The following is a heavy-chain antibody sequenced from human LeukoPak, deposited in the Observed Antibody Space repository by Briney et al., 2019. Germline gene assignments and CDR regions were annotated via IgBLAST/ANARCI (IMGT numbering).Heavy chain of an antibody. CDR2: ISSSSSTI. CDR3: ARDPMYYDILTGYSGDGHFDY. Sequence: PGGSLRLSCAASGFTFSSYSMNWVRQAPGKGLEWVSYISSSSSTIYYADSVKGRFTISRDNAKNSLYLQMNSLRAEDTAVYYCARDPMYYDILTGYSGDGHFDYWGQGTLVTVSS. D-gene: IGHD3-9*01. J-gene: IGHJ4*02. V-gene: IGHV3-48*04. CDR1: GFTFSSYS.